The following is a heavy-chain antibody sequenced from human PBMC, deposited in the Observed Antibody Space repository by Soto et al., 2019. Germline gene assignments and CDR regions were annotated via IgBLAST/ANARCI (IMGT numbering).Heavy chain of an antibody. CDR3: VRLWATPLAYGMDV. V-gene: IGHV3-64D*06. Sequence: GGSLRLSCSASGFTFSSYAMLWVRQAPGKGLEYVSAISSNGGSTYYADSVKGRFTISRDNSKNTLYLQMSSLRAEDTAVYYCVRLWATPLAYGMDVWGQGTTVTVSS. CDR2: ISSNGGST. D-gene: IGHD1-26*01. CDR1: GFTFSSYA. J-gene: IGHJ6*02.